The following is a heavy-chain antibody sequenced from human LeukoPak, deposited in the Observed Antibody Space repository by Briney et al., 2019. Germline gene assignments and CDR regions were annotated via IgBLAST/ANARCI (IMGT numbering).Heavy chain of an antibody. CDR3: ATLDSTKSVF. D-gene: IGHD2-2*01. Sequence: GGSLRLSCVASEFMFGRDWISWVRQAPGKGLEWVACIKQDGNEEYYVGSVRGRFTVSVDNGKNSLYLQMNSLRAEDTARYYCATLDSTKSVFWGRGTAVTVSS. CDR1: EFMFGRDW. CDR2: IKQDGNEE. V-gene: IGHV3-7*01. J-gene: IGHJ1*01.